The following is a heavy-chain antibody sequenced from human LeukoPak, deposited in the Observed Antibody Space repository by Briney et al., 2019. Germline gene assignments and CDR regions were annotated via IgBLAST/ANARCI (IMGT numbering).Heavy chain of an antibody. V-gene: IGHV3-66*01. CDR3: ARDVGYSSDDFT. CDR2: IYSGGGT. CDR1: GFTVSSTY. J-gene: IGHJ5*02. D-gene: IGHD5-12*01. Sequence: GGSLRLSCAASGFTVSSTYMSWIRQAPVKGLQWVSVIYSGGGTYYAASVKGRFTISRDNSNNTVFLQMNNLRAEDTAVYYCARDVGYSSDDFTWGQGVLVIVSS.